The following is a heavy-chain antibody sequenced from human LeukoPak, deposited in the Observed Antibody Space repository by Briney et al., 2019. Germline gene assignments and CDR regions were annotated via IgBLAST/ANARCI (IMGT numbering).Heavy chain of an antibody. D-gene: IGHD3-22*01. Sequence: GGSLRLSCAASGFTFSDYWLNWVRQAPGKGLVWVSRINNDGSRIGYADSVKGRFTMSRDNAKNTMYLQMNSLRVEDTAVYYCAREHYYDSSAYYSPNFDYWGQGTLVTVSS. CDR3: AREHYYDSSAYYSPNFDY. J-gene: IGHJ4*02. CDR2: INNDGSRI. CDR1: GFTFSDYW. V-gene: IGHV3-74*01.